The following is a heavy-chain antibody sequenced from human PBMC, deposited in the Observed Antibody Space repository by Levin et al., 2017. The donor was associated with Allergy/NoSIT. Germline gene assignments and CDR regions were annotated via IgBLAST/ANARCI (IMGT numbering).Heavy chain of an antibody. V-gene: IGHV3-48*02. Sequence: LSLTCAASGFPFSTYSMNWVRPAPGKGLEWVSYISRTSNVYYADSVKGRFTISRDNAKNSLYLQMNSLRDEDTAVDYCVRDPDWLDPWGQGTLVTVSS. J-gene: IGHJ5*02. CDR3: VRDPDWLDP. CDR1: GFPFSTYS. CDR2: ISRTSNV.